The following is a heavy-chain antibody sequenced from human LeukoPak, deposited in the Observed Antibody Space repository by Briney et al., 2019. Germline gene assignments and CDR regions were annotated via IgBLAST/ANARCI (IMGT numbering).Heavy chain of an antibody. D-gene: IGHD3-3*01. V-gene: IGHV3-53*04. J-gene: IGHJ6*02. Sequence: RGSLRLSCAASGFTVSSNYMSWVRQAPGKGLEWVSLTYSDGSTYYADSVKGRFSISRHNSKNTLYLQMNSLRAEDTAVYYCAISSSGDNGYYYGMDVWGQGTTVTVTS. CDR1: GFTVSSNY. CDR2: TYSDGST. CDR3: AISSSGDNGYYYGMDV.